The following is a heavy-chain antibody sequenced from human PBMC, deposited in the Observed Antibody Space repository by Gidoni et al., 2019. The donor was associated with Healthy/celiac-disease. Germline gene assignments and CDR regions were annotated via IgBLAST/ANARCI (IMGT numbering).Heavy chain of an antibody. J-gene: IGHJ6*02. CDR3: AKNSRPSYYGSGSPTDGMDV. D-gene: IGHD3-10*01. CDR2: ISGGGGT. Sequence: EVQLLESGGDLVQPGGSLRLSYCSLWIHLGYYAMSWVRQAPGKGLEWVSGISGGGGTYYADSVKGRFTISRDGSKNTLYLQMHSLRAEDTALYYCAKNSRPSYYGSGSPTDGMDVWGQGTTVTVSS. V-gene: IGHV3-23*01. CDR1: IHLGYYA.